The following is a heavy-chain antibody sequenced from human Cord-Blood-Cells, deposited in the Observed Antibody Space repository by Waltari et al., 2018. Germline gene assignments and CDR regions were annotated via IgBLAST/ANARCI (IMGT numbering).Heavy chain of an antibody. D-gene: IGHD6-6*01. CDR2: IIPILGIA. V-gene: IGHV1-69*09. CDR1: GGTFSSYA. Sequence: QVQLVQSGAEVKKPGSSVKVSCKASGGTFSSYAISQLRQAPGQGLQWMGRIIPILGIANYAQKFQGRVTITADKSTSTAYMELSSLRSEDTAVYYCARDQDSSSSYFDYWGQGTLVTVSS. CDR3: ARDQDSSSSYFDY. J-gene: IGHJ4*02.